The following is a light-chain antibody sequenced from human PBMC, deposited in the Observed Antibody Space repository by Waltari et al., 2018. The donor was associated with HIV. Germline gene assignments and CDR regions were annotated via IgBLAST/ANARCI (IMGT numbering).Light chain of an antibody. CDR2: KTS. CDR1: ESITGW. Sequence: DIQMTQSPSTLSAFVGDRVTITCRASESITGWLALYQQKPGKAPKLLIYKTSSLESVVPLRFSGSASGTEFTLTISSLQPDDFATYYCQQYKSYSPWTFGQGTKVEIK. J-gene: IGKJ1*01. V-gene: IGKV1-5*03. CDR3: QQYKSYSPWT.